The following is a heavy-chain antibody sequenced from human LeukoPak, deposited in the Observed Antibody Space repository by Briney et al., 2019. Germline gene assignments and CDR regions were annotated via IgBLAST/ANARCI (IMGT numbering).Heavy chain of an antibody. V-gene: IGHV3-30*04. Sequence: GRSLRLSCAASGFTFSSYAMHWVRQAPGKGLEWVAVIAYDGSNIYYRDSVKGRFTISRDNSKNTLYLQMNSLRAEDTAVYYCAKAPNYYGSGSHFDYWGQGTLVTVSS. J-gene: IGHJ4*02. CDR2: IAYDGSNI. CDR3: AKAPNYYGSGSHFDY. CDR1: GFTFSSYA. D-gene: IGHD3-10*01.